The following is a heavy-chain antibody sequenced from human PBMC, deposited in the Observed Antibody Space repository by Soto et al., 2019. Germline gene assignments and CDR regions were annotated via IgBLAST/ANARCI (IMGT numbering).Heavy chain of an antibody. Sequence: EVQLVESGGGLVQPGGSLRLSCAASGFTFSSYNMNWVRQAPGKGLEWFSYISSSSSTIYYADSVKGRFTISRDNAKNSLYLQMTTLSADDTAVYYCSRDYGDYGPRDYWCQGTLVTVSS. V-gene: IGHV3-48*01. CDR3: SRDYGDYGPRDY. CDR1: GFTFSSYN. J-gene: IGHJ4*02. D-gene: IGHD4-17*01. CDR2: ISSSSSTI.